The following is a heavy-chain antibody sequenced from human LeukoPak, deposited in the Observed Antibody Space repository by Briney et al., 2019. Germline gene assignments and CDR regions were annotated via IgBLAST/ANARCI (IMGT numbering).Heavy chain of an antibody. D-gene: IGHD5-18*01. CDR2: ISSYGGST. V-gene: IGHV3-64*01. CDR3: ARDQGYSRDGYYYAMDV. J-gene: IGHJ6*02. CDR1: GFTFSSYA. Sequence: GGALRLSCAASGFTFSSYAMHWVRQAQGKGLEYVSAISSYGGSTYYANSVKGRFTISRDNSKNTLYLQMGSLRAKDMGVYYCARDQGYSRDGYYYAMDVWGQGTTVSVSS.